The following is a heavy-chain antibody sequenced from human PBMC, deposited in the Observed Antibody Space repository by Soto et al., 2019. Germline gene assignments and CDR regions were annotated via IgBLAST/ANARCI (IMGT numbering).Heavy chain of an antibody. D-gene: IGHD2-2*01. CDR1: GFTFSNAW. CDR3: TRGPVGSTRPLDY. V-gene: IGHV3-15*01. CDR2: IKSKSEGETI. J-gene: IGHJ4*02. Sequence: EVQLVESGGGLVEPGGSLRLSCAASGFTFSNAWMSWVRQAPGKGLEWVGRIKSKSEGETIDYAAPVKGRFIISRDDSKNTLYLQMNRLKSEDTGVYYCTRGPVGSTRPLDYWGQGTLVTVSS.